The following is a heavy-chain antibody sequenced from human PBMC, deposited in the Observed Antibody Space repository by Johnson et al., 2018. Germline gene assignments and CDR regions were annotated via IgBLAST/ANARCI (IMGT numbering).Heavy chain of an antibody. CDR1: GFTFSSYS. D-gene: IGHD6-25*01. J-gene: IGHJ5*01. CDR2: ISASSSPI. CDR3: AREGWHSSGSYRYNWFDS. Sequence: VQLVQSGGGLVQPGGSLRLSCAASGFTFSSYSMNWVRQPPGTGLEWVSFISASSSPIHYADPVSGRFILSRENAKNSLYLQMNSRSDDDTAVYYCAREGWHSSGSYRYNWFDSWGQGTLVTVYS. V-gene: IGHV3-48*02.